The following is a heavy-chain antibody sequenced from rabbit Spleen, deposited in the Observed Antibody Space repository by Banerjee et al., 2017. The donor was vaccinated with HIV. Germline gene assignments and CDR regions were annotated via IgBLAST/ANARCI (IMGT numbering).Heavy chain of an antibody. D-gene: IGHD1-1*01. CDR2: ISVGATR. Sequence: QSLEESGGDLVKPGASLTLTCTASGFSFSSYHYCWVRQAPGKGLEYIGYISVGATRYYASWVNARFTISKTSSTTVTLQMTRLTAADTATYFCARDTSSSFSSYGMDLWGPGTLVTVS. CDR3: ARDTSSSFSSYGMDL. CDR1: GFSFSSYHY. V-gene: IGHV1S40*01. J-gene: IGHJ6*01.